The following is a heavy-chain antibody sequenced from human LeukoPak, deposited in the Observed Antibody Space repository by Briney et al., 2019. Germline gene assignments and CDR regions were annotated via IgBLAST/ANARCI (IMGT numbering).Heavy chain of an antibody. CDR1: GFTVSSNY. V-gene: IGHV3-53*01. Sequence: PGGSLRLSCAASGFTVSSNYMSWVRQAPGKGLEWVSVIYSGGSTYYADSVKGRFTISRDNSKNTLYLQMNSLRAEDTAVYYCARGLEDCTNGVCYRDYWGQGTLVTVSS. CDR2: IYSGGST. CDR3: ARGLEDCTNGVCYRDY. D-gene: IGHD2-8*01. J-gene: IGHJ4*02.